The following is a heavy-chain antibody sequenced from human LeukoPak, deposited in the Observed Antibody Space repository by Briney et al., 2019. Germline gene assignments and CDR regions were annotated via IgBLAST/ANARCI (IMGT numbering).Heavy chain of an antibody. CDR1: GGSISSGGYS. CDR3: ARGHGVVTYFDY. D-gene: IGHD3-3*01. J-gene: IGHJ4*02. CDR2: IYHSGST. V-gene: IGHV4-30-2*01. Sequence: SETLSLTCAVSGGSISSGGYSWSWIRQPPGTGLEWIGYIYHSGSTYYNPSLKSRVTISVDRSKNQFSLKLSSVTAADTAVYYCARGHGVVTYFDYWGQGTLVTVSS.